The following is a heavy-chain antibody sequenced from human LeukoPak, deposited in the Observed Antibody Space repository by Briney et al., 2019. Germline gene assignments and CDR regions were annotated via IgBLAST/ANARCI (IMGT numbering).Heavy chain of an antibody. CDR2: VFTRGTT. V-gene: IGHV4-61*09. CDR1: GGSISSGSYY. CDR3: ARSSLAVYFDY. Sequence: SETLSLTCTVSGGSISSGSYYWNWIRQPAGKSLEWLVHVFTRGTTNYNASLEGRLTISLDTARNQFSLYLSSVTAADTAMYFCARSSLAVYFDYWGQGTLVTASS. D-gene: IGHD6-19*01. J-gene: IGHJ4*02.